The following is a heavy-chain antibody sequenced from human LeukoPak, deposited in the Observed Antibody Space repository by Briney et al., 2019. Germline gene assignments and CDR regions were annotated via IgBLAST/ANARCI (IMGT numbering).Heavy chain of an antibody. Sequence: PSETLSLTCTVSGGSMSNYYWNWIRQPPGKGLEWIGYVYYSGTTNYNPSLKSRVSMSVDTSKNQFSLKLSSVTAADTAVYYCARAPTPVLLWARIFDYWGQGTLVTVSS. CDR3: ARAPTPVLLWARIFDY. J-gene: IGHJ4*02. V-gene: IGHV4-59*08. CDR1: GGSMSNYY. D-gene: IGHD3-10*01. CDR2: VYYSGTT.